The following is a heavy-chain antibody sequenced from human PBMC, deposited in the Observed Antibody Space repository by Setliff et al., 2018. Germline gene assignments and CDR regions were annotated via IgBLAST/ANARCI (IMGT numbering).Heavy chain of an antibody. D-gene: IGHD6-13*01. J-gene: IGHJ4*02. V-gene: IGHV1-18*01. Sequence: ASVKVSCKASGYTFTDYGITWVRQAPGQGLQWVGWISVYSGNASIVDQFQGRVSMTRDTSTSTVYMEINSLRPDDTAVYFCARGGVAAAGKKGVFEHWGQGTLVTVSS. CDR1: GYTFTDYG. CDR2: ISVYSGNA. CDR3: ARGGVAAAGKKGVFEH.